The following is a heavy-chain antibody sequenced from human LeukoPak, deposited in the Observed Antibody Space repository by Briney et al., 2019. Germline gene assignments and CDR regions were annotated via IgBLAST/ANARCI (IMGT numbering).Heavy chain of an antibody. V-gene: IGHV3-30*02. Sequence: GGSLRLSCAASGFTFRSFGMHWVRQAPGKGLEWVSFIRSDGRATDYADSVKGRLTISRDNSRNTLYVQMNSLRDEDTAIYYCAKDRDGGNFYFDYWSQGILVTVSS. CDR2: IRSDGRAT. J-gene: IGHJ4*02. D-gene: IGHD4-23*01. CDR3: AKDRDGGNFYFDY. CDR1: GFTFRSFG.